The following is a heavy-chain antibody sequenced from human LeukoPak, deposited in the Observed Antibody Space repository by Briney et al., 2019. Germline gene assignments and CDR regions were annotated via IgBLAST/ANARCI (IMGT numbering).Heavy chain of an antibody. CDR1: GFTVSSYA. CDR3: ARQMQSHGNFDS. CDR2: LGIAGDT. D-gene: IGHD1-26*01. J-gene: IGHJ4*02. V-gene: IGHV3-13*01. Sequence: GGSLRLSCAASGFTVSSYAMHWVRQPIGKGPEWVSALGIAGDTFYPGSVKGRFTISRENARNPLYLQMNSLRAEDTAMYYCARQMQSHGNFDSWGQGTLVTVSS.